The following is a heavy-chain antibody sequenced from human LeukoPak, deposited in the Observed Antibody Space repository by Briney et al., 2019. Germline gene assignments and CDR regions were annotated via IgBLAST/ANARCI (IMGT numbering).Heavy chain of an antibody. CDR1: GGSISSGAYS. CDR2: IYQTGST. D-gene: IGHD2-2*03. J-gene: IGHJ3*02. V-gene: IGHV4-30-2*01. CDR3: ARDGYCRGTACYLGAFDI. Sequence: PSQTLSLTCAVSGGSISSGAYSWSWLRQPPGKGLEWIGYIYQTGSTDYNASLKSRVTISVDGSKNQFSLKLSSVTAADTAVYYCARDGYCRGTACYLGAFDIWGQGTMVTVSS.